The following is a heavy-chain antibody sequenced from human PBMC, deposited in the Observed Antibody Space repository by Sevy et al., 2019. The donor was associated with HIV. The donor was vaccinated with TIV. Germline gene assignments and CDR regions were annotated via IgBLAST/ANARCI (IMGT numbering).Heavy chain of an antibody. Sequence: SETLSLTCTVSGGSINSDHWNWIRQPPGKGLVWFGYVYYTGGTNYNPSLKNRVTISVDRTKNQFSLKLTSVTAADTAGYYCARRNDFDIWGQGTMVTVSS. J-gene: IGHJ3*02. CDR3: ARRNDFDI. V-gene: IGHV4-59*08. CDR1: GGSINSDH. CDR2: VYYTGGT.